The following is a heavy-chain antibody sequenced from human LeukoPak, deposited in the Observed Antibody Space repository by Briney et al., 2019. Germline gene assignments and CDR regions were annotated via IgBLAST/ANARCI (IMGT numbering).Heavy chain of an antibody. CDR3: ARDDRVEGGENWFDP. CDR2: ISTSGST. CDR1: GGSLSSGDYH. J-gene: IGHJ5*02. Sequence: PSETLSLTCTVSGGSLSSGDYHWNWIRQPAGKGLEWIGRISTSGSTNYNPSLKSRVTMSVDTSKSQFSLSLRSVTAADTAVYYCARDDRVEGGENWFDPWGQGTLVTVSS. D-gene: IGHD3-10*01. V-gene: IGHV4-61*02.